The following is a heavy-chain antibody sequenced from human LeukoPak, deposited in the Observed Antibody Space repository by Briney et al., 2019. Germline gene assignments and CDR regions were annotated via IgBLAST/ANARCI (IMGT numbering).Heavy chain of an antibody. J-gene: IGHJ5*02. Sequence: SETLSLTCTASGDSISSSTYYWGWIRQPPGKGLEWIASIFYSGSTYYNPSLKSRVTISVDTSKNQFSMRLTSMTAADTAVYFCARTGTRGNWFDPWGQGTLVTVSS. CDR2: IFYSGST. CDR1: GDSISSSTYY. CDR3: ARTGTRGNWFDP. V-gene: IGHV4-39*07. D-gene: IGHD1-7*01.